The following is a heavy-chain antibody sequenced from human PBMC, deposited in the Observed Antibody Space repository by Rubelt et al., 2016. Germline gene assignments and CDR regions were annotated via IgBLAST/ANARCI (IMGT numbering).Heavy chain of an antibody. J-gene: IGHJ4*02. Sequence: SWIRQPPGKGLEWIGEINHSGSTNYNPSLKSRVTISVDTSKNQFSLKLSSVTAADTAVYYCARVSRYAGYYGGNSAFDYWGQGTLVTVSS. CDR2: INHSGST. V-gene: IGHV4-34*01. CDR3: ARVSRYAGYYGGNSAFDY. D-gene: IGHD4-23*01.